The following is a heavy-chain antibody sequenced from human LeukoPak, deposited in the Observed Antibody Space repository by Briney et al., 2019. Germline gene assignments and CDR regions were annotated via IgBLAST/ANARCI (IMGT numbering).Heavy chain of an antibody. CDR2: LSYSGST. Sequence: SETLSLTCTVSGGSISSSNDYWGWIRQSPGKGLEWIGSLSYSGSTYYNPSLKSRVTISVDTSKNQFSLKLSSVTAADTAVYYCARRIADIDYWGQGTLVTVSS. D-gene: IGHD6-13*01. CDR3: ARRIADIDY. V-gene: IGHV4-39*07. CDR1: GGSISSSNDY. J-gene: IGHJ4*02.